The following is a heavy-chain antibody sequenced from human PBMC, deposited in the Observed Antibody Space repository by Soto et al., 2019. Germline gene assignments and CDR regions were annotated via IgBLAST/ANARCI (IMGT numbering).Heavy chain of an antibody. V-gene: IGHV3-7*05. Sequence: GGSLRLSCAASGFTFSSFWMSWVRQAPGKGLEWVANIKEDGSEKYYVDSVKGRFTISRDNAKNSLYLQMNSLRAEDTAVYHCARGGSHSSDSWGQGTLVTVSS. CDR1: GFTFSSFW. CDR2: IKEDGSEK. J-gene: IGHJ4*02. CDR3: ARGGSHSSDS. D-gene: IGHD1-26*01.